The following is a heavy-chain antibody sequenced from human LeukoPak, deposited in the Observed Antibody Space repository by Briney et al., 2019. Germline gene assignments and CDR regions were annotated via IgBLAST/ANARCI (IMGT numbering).Heavy chain of an antibody. V-gene: IGHV1-69*05. CDR2: IIPIFGTA. J-gene: IGHJ5*02. D-gene: IGHD2-2*01. CDR1: AGTFTIYA. Sequence: AAGTVTCPASAGTFTIYAISWVRQAPGQGIGWMGRIIPIFGTANYAQKVQGRVTITTDESTSTAYMELSSLRSEDTAVYYCARGCTSCFWFDPWGQGTLVTVSS. CDR3: ARGCTSCFWFDP.